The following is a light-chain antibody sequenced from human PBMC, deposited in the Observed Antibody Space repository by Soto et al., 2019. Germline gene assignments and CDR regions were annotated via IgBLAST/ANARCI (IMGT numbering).Light chain of an antibody. CDR3: QQYGGSPLT. V-gene: IGKV3-20*01. Sequence: EIVITQSPATLSVSPGERATLSCRASQSVSRNLAWYQQKPGQAPRLLIYAASSRAAGVPDRFSGSGSGTDFTLTISRLEPEDFAVYYCQQYGGSPLTFGGGTKVDIK. J-gene: IGKJ4*01. CDR2: AAS. CDR1: QSVSRN.